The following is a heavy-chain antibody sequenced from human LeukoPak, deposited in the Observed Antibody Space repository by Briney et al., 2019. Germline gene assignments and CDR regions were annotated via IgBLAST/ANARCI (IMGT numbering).Heavy chain of an antibody. V-gene: IGHV3-48*01. D-gene: IGHD3-10*01. CDR2: ISTSSNRI. CDR1: GFTFSSYG. Sequence: PGGSLRLSCAASGFTFSSYGMNWVRQAPGKGLEWVSYISTSSNRIDHADSVKGRFTMSRDNAKNLLYLQMSSLRAEDTAVYYCARVSVGNNYGSGSYDNWGQGTLVTVSS. CDR3: ARVSVGNNYGSGSYDN. J-gene: IGHJ4*02.